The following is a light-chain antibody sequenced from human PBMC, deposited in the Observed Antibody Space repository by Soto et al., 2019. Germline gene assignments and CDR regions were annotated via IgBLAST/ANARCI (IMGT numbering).Light chain of an antibody. CDR1: QSVLFSSNNKNY. CDR2: WAS. Sequence: DIVMTQSPDSLAVSLGERATINCKSSQSVLFSSNNKNYLAWYQQKPGQPPKLLIYWASTRESGVPDRFSGSGSGTDFTLTISSQQAGDAAVYFCQQYYITPLTFGGGTRLEI. J-gene: IGKJ4*01. V-gene: IGKV4-1*01. CDR3: QQYYITPLT.